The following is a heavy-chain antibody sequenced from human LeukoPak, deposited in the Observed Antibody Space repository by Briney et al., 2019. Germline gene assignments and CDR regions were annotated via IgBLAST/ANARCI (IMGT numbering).Heavy chain of an antibody. CDR3: ARRAYYYDSSGYYPDY. Sequence: GESLKISCKGSGYSFTSYWIGWVRQMPGKGLEWMGIIYPGDSDTRYSPSFQGQVTISADKSISTAYLQWSSLKASDTAMYYCARRAYYYDSSGYYPDYWGQGTLDTVSS. V-gene: IGHV5-51*01. CDR1: GYSFTSYW. J-gene: IGHJ4*02. D-gene: IGHD3-22*01. CDR2: IYPGDSDT.